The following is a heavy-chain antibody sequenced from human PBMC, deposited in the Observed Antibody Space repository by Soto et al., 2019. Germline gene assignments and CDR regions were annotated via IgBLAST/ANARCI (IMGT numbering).Heavy chain of an antibody. CDR2: IRSKAYGGTI. V-gene: IGHV3-49*04. J-gene: IGHJ4*02. D-gene: IGHD2-21*02. Sequence: GGSLTLSCTASGFTFDHYALSWVRQAPGKGLEWVGFIRSKAYGGTIEYAASVRGRFTISRDDSKSIAYLQMNISKTEDTALYYCTQDMEVTWLPLTFLDSWGQGTLVTVFS. CDR1: GFTFDHYA. CDR3: TQDMEVTWLPLTFLDS.